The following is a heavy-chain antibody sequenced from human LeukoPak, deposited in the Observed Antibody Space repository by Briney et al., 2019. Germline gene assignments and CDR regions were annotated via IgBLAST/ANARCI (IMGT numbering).Heavy chain of an antibody. Sequence: PSETLSLTCTVSGGSISSSSYYWGWIRQPPGKGLEWIGSIYYSGSTYYNPSLKSRVTISVDTSKNQFSLKLSSVTAADTAVYYCARRCSVVAATVGAFDIWDQGTMVTVSS. D-gene: IGHD2-15*01. CDR3: ARRCSVVAATVGAFDI. CDR1: GGSISSSSYY. CDR2: IYYSGST. J-gene: IGHJ3*02. V-gene: IGHV4-39*01.